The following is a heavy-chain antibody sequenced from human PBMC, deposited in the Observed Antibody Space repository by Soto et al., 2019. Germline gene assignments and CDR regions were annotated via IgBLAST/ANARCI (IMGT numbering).Heavy chain of an antibody. D-gene: IGHD6-13*01. CDR2: ISYDGSNK. CDR1: GFTFSIYG. CDR3: AKFGIAGGFDI. J-gene: IGHJ3*02. Sequence: QVQLVESGGGVVQPGRSLRLSCAASGFTFSIYGMNWVRQAPGKGLEWVAVISYDGSNKYYGDSVKGRFTISRDNSKNSLHLQMNSLRAEDTAVYYCAKFGIAGGFDIWGQGTMVTVSS. V-gene: IGHV3-30*18.